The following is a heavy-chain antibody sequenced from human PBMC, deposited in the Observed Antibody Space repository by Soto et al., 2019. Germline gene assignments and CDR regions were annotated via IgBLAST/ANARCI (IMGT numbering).Heavy chain of an antibody. Sequence: SETLSLTCAVSGYSISSGYYWGWIRQPPGKGLEWIGSIYHSGSTYYNPSLKSRVTISVDTSKNQFSLKLSSVTAADTAVYYCARVSQLRFLEWLGGFDPWGQGTLVTVSS. V-gene: IGHV4-38-2*01. CDR3: ARVSQLRFLEWLGGFDP. CDR1: GYSISSGYY. D-gene: IGHD3-3*01. CDR2: IYHSGST. J-gene: IGHJ5*02.